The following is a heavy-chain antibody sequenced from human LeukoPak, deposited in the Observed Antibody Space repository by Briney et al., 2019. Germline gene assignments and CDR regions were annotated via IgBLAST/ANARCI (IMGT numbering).Heavy chain of an antibody. D-gene: IGHD3-10*02. CDR3: ARDPFMSVAWFDP. CDR2: INPNSGGT. Sequence: ASVKVSCKASGYTFTGYYMHWVRQAPGQGLEWMGWINPNSGGTNYAQKFQGRVTMTRDTSISTAYMELSRLRSDDTAVYYCARDPFMSVAWFDPWGQGTLVTVSS. J-gene: IGHJ5*02. V-gene: IGHV1-2*02. CDR1: GYTFTGYY.